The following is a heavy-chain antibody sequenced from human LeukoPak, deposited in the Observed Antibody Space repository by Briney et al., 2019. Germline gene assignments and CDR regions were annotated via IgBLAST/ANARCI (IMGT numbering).Heavy chain of an antibody. D-gene: IGHD1-26*01. Sequence: GGSLRLSCAASGFTFSSYAMSWVRQAPGKGLEWVSAISGSGGSTYYADSVKGRFTISRDNAKNSLYLQMNSLRAEDTAVYYCATEVGNYYYYGMDVWGQGTTVTVSS. J-gene: IGHJ6*02. CDR1: GFTFSSYA. CDR3: ATEVGNYYYYGMDV. V-gene: IGHV3-23*01. CDR2: ISGSGGST.